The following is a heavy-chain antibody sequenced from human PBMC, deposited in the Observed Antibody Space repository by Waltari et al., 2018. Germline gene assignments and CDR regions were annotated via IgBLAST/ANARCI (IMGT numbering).Heavy chain of an antibody. J-gene: IGHJ4*02. CDR3: AKDWGPYSSSYDY. CDR1: GFTFSSYA. V-gene: IGHV3-23*03. CDR2: IYSGGSST. D-gene: IGHD6-13*01. Sequence: EVQLLESGGGLVQPGWSLRLSCAASGFTFSSYAMSWVRQAPGKGLEWVSVIYSGGSSTYYADSVKGRFTISRDNSKNTLYLQMNSLRAEDTAVYYCAKDWGPYSSSYDYWGQGTLVTVSS.